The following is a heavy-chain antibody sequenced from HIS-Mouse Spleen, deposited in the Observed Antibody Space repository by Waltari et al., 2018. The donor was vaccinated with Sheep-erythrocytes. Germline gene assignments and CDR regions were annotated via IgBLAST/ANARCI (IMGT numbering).Heavy chain of an antibody. V-gene: IGHV4-34*01. CDR1: GGSFSGYY. CDR2: INHSVRT. CDR3: ASRVDYYDSSGYSSLDY. J-gene: IGHJ4*02. Sequence: QVQLQQWGAGLLKPSETLSLTCAVYGGSFSGYYWSWIRQPPGKGREWIGEINHSVRTNYNPSLEFLVTISVDTSKNRSSLQLSSVTAADTAVYYCASRVDYYDSSGYSSLDYWGQGTLVTVSS. D-gene: IGHD3-22*01.